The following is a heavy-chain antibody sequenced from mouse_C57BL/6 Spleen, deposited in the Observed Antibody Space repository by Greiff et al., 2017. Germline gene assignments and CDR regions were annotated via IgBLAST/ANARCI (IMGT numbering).Heavy chain of an antibody. V-gene: IGHV1-81*01. Sequence: QVQLQQSGAELARPGASVKLSCKASGYTFTSYGISWVKQRTGQGLEWIGEIYPRSGNTYYNEKFKGKATLTADQSSSTAYMELRSLTSEDSADYFCARSPGTAEATGYDFDDWGQGTTLTVAS. CDR1: GYTFTSYG. D-gene: IGHD3-2*02. CDR2: IYPRSGNT. J-gene: IGHJ2*01. CDR3: ARSPGTAEATGYDFDD.